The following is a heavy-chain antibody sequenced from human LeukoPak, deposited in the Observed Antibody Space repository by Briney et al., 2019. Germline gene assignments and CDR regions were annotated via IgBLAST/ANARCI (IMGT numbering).Heavy chain of an antibody. CDR3: ARGNYYCGGDCYTAEYFPH. CDR1: GFTFITYS. Sequence: PGGSLRLSCAASGFTFITYSMNWVRQAPEKGLEWVSSISSTGNYIYYADSVKGRFTISRDNAKNSLYLQMDSLRAEDTAVYYCARGNYYCGGDCYTAEYFPHWGQGTLVTVSS. CDR2: ISSTGNYI. D-gene: IGHD2-21*02. J-gene: IGHJ1*01. V-gene: IGHV3-21*01.